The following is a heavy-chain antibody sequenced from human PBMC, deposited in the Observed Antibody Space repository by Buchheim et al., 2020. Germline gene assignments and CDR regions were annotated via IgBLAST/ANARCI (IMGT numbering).Heavy chain of an antibody. D-gene: IGHD3-22*01. CDR1: GGSFSGYY. V-gene: IGHV4-34*09. Sequence: QVQLQESGPGLVKPSQTLSLTCAVYGGSFSGYYWSWIRQPPGKGLEWIGEINHSGSTNYNPSLKSRVTISVDTSKNQFSLKLSSVTAADTAVYYCARGPVRGYYYKDPFDYWGQGTL. J-gene: IGHJ4*02. CDR3: ARGPVRGYYYKDPFDY. CDR2: INHSGST.